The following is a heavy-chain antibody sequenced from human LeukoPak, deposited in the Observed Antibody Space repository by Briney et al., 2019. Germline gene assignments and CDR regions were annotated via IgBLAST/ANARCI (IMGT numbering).Heavy chain of an antibody. CDR3: ARDVEFSGSSGGDY. CDR2: INPNSGGT. CDR1: GYTLTGYY. D-gene: IGHD1-26*01. Sequence: ASVKVSCKASGYTLTGYYMHWVRQAPGQGLEWMGWINPNSGGTNYAQKFQGRVTMTRDTSISTAYMELSRLRSDDTAVYYCARDVEFSGSSGGDYWGQGTLVTVSS. J-gene: IGHJ4*02. V-gene: IGHV1-2*02.